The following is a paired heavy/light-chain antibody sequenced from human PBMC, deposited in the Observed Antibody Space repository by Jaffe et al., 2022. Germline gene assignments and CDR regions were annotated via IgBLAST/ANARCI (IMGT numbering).Light chain of an antibody. J-gene: IGKJ4*01. CDR1: QSVSSNH. V-gene: IGKV3-20*01. CDR2: ATS. CDR3: QQYGSLVT. Sequence: EVVLTQSPGTLSLSPGERATLSCRASQSVSSNHLAWYQQKPGQAPRLLIYATSNRATGIPDRFSGSGSGTDFTLTISRLEPEDFAVYYCQQYGSLVTFGGGTKVEI.
Heavy chain of an antibody. CDR2: INTGNGGT. Sequence: QVQLVQSGAEVKKPGASVKVSCKASGYTFTRYGLHWVRQAPGQRLEWMGWINTGNGGTKSSQKLQGRVTITMDTSATTAYMELSSLRSEDTALYYCARERTTLYPVPIEADYWGQGTLVTVSS. V-gene: IGHV1-3*04. D-gene: IGHD1-26*01. J-gene: IGHJ4*02. CDR1: GYTFTRYG. CDR3: ARERTTLYPVPIEADY.